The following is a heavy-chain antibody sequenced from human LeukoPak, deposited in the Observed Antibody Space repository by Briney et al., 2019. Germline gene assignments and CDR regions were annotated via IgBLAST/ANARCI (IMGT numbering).Heavy chain of an antibody. D-gene: IGHD3-10*01. CDR2: FYHGGST. V-gene: IGHV4-38-2*02. CDR1: GYSISTGNY. Sequence: PSETLSLTCTVSGYSISTGNYWDWIRQPPGKGLEWIGTFYHGGSTYYNPSLKSRVTISVDTSKNQFSLNLTSVTAADTAVYYCARAHPRTYYYGSGSSYYYMDVWGKGTTVTISS. CDR3: ARAHPRTYYYGSGSSYYYMDV. J-gene: IGHJ6*03.